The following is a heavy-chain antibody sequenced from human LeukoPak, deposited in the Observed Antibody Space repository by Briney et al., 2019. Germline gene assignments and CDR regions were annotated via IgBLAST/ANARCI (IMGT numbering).Heavy chain of an antibody. CDR1: GGSITSYY. Sequence: SETLSLTCSVSGGSITSYYWSWIRQPPGKGLEWMGYIYYSGITSYNPSLESRVTISVDTSKNQFSLKLTSVTAAGTAMYYCARDYSNYYGMDVWGQGTTVTVSS. CDR2: IYYSGIT. D-gene: IGHD4-11*01. CDR3: ARDYSNYYGMDV. V-gene: IGHV4-59*01. J-gene: IGHJ6*02.